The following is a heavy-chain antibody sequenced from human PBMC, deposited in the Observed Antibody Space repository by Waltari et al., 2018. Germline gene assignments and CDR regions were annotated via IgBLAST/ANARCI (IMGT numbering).Heavy chain of an antibody. CDR1: GGSFSGYY. J-gene: IGHJ5*02. Sequence: QVQLQQWGAGLLKPSETLSLTCAVYGGSFSGYYWGWIRQPPGKGLEWIGEINHSGSTNYNPSLKSRVTISVDTSKNQFSLKLSSVTAADTAVYYCARVVRFLEWLGPYNWFDPWGQGTLVTVSS. D-gene: IGHD3-3*01. CDR3: ARVVRFLEWLGPYNWFDP. V-gene: IGHV4-34*01. CDR2: INHSGST.